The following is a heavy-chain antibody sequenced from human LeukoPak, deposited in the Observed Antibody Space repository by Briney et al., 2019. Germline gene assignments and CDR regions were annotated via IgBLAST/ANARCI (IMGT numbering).Heavy chain of an antibody. V-gene: IGHV4-59*01. Sequence: SETLSLTCTVSGGSISSYYWSWIRQPPGKGLEWIGYIYYSGSTNYNPSLKSRVTISVDTSKNQFSLKLSSVTAADTAVYYCASGNYYYGSGSYFRDPKKDHASNWFDPWGQGTLVTVSS. CDR1: GGSISSYY. J-gene: IGHJ5*02. CDR3: ASGNYYYGSGSYFRDPKKDHASNWFDP. D-gene: IGHD3-10*01. CDR2: IYYSGST.